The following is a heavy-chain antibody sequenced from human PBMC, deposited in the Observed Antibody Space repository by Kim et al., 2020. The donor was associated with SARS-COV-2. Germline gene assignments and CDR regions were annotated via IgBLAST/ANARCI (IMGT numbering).Heavy chain of an antibody. CDR1: GFTFSSYA. J-gene: IGHJ4*02. Sequence: GGSLRLSCAASGFTFSSYAMSWVRQAPGKGLEWVSAISGSGGSTYYADSVKGRFTISRDNSKNTLYLQMNSLRAEDTAVYYCAKDSDHSGSYYYFDYWGQGTLVTVSS. CDR3: AKDSDHSGSYYYFDY. V-gene: IGHV3-23*01. D-gene: IGHD1-26*01. CDR2: ISGSGGST.